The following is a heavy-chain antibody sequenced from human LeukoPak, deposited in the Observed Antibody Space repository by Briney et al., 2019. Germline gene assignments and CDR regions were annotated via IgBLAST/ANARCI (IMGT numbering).Heavy chain of an antibody. D-gene: IGHD1-1*01. CDR3: ATKIGTTGTRAYYYYYMDV. CDR2: IYHSGST. Sequence: SQTLSLTCTVSGGSISSGGYSWSWIRQPPGKGLEWIGYIYHSGSTYYNPSLKSRVTISVDRSKNQFSLKLSSVTAADTAVYYCATKIGTTGTRAYYYYYMDVWGKGTTVTVSS. J-gene: IGHJ6*03. V-gene: IGHV4-30-2*01. CDR1: GGSISSGGYS.